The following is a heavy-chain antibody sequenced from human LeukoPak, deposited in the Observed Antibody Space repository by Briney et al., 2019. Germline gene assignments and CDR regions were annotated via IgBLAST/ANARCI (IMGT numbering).Heavy chain of an antibody. V-gene: IGHV5-51*01. CDR3: VRPSGVVRGVIISVQAFDV. Sequence: GESLKISCKGSGYTFTTYWIAWVRQMPGKGLEWMGIIFPDDSHIRYSPSFQGQVTISADKSISTAYLQWSSLKASDTAMYYCVRPSGVVRGVIISVQAFDVWGKGQWSPSLQ. CDR1: GYTFTTYW. J-gene: IGHJ3*01. CDR2: IFPDDSHI. D-gene: IGHD3-10*01.